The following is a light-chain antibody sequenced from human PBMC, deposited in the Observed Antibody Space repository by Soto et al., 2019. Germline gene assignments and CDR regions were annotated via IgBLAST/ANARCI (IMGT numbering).Light chain of an antibody. CDR3: HQYGDAPQT. J-gene: IGKJ2*01. CDR2: LAS. V-gene: IGKV3-20*01. Sequence: ENVLTQSPGTLSLSPGERATLSCRASQSVSGRYLAWYQQKPGQAPRLLIYLASTKANGIPDRFSGSASGTDFTLSISRLEPEDSSVYYCHQYGDAPQTFGQGTKLEI. CDR1: QSVSGRY.